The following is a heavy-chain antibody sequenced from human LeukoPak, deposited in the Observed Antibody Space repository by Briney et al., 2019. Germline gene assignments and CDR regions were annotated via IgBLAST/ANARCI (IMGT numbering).Heavy chain of an antibody. CDR2: ISGSGGST. Sequence: PGGSLRLSCAASGFTFSSYAMSWVRQAPGKGLEWVSAISGSGGSTYYADSVKGRFTISRDNAKNSLYLQMNSLRAEDTAVYYCAREGYYDSSGTDYWGQGTLVTVSS. CDR1: GFTFSSYA. D-gene: IGHD3-22*01. CDR3: AREGYYDSSGTDY. V-gene: IGHV3-23*01. J-gene: IGHJ4*02.